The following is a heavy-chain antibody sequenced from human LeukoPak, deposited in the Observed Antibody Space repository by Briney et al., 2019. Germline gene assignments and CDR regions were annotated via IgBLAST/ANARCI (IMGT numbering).Heavy chain of an antibody. CDR2: ISYDGSNK. CDR1: GFTFSSYA. J-gene: IGHJ6*02. CDR3: ASPLNYGDYASYYYGMDV. Sequence: GGSLRLSCAASGFTFSSYAMHWVRQAPGKGLEWVAVISYDGSNKYYADSVKGRFTISRDNSKNTLYLQMNSLRAEDTAVYYCASPLNYGDYASYYYGMDVWGQGTTVTVSS. V-gene: IGHV3-30-3*01. D-gene: IGHD4-17*01.